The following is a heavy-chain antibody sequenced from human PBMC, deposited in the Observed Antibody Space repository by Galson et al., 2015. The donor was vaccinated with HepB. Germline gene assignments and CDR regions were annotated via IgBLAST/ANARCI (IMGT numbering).Heavy chain of an antibody. CDR2: IYPGDSDT. D-gene: IGHD5-24*01. Sequence: QSGAEVKKPGESLKISCKGSGYSFTSYWIGWVRQMPGKGLEWMGIIYPGDSDTRYSPSFQGQVTISADKSISTAYLQWSSLKASDTAMYYCARPLRRLRMDPADPQPVNAFDIWGQGTMVTVSS. CDR1: GYSFTSYW. V-gene: IGHV5-51*03. J-gene: IGHJ3*02. CDR3: ARPLRRLRMDPADPQPVNAFDI.